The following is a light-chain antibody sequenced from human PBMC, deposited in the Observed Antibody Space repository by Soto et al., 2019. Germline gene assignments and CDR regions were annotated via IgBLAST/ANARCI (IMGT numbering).Light chain of an antibody. CDR3: QQYSTYPWT. J-gene: IGKJ1*01. CDR2: KAS. V-gene: IGKV1-5*03. CDR1: QSISDY. Sequence: DIQMTQSPSTLSASVGDRVTITCRASQSISDYLAWYQQKPGKAPTLLIYKASSLESGVPSRFSGGGSGTAFTLTISSLQPDDFATYCCQQYSTYPWTFGQGTKVEIK.